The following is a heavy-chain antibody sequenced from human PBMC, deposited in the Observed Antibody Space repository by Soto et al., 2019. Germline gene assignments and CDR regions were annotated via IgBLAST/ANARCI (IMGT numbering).Heavy chain of an antibody. V-gene: IGHV1-3*01. J-gene: IGHJ4*02. CDR3: ARDVGAPGD. Sequence: QVQLVQSGAGVKKPGASVKVSCKASGYTFTSYAMHWVRQAPGQRLEWMGWLNAGKGNTKYSQKFQGSVTITRDTPASTAYTGLRRLRSEDTAVYYCARDVGAPGDWGQGNLVNVSS. CDR2: LNAGKGNT. CDR1: GYTFTSYA. D-gene: IGHD1-26*01.